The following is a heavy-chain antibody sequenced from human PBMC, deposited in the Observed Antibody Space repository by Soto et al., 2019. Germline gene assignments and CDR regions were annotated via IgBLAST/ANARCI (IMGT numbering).Heavy chain of an antibody. Sequence: RGSLRLSCAASGFTFSSYAMSWVRQAPGKGLEWVSAISGSGGSTYYADSVKGRFTISRDNSKNTLYLQMNSLRAEDTAVYYCAKLSSWYFYYYMDVWGKGTTVTVSS. J-gene: IGHJ6*03. V-gene: IGHV3-23*01. D-gene: IGHD6-13*01. CDR2: ISGSGGST. CDR1: GFTFSSYA. CDR3: AKLSSWYFYYYMDV.